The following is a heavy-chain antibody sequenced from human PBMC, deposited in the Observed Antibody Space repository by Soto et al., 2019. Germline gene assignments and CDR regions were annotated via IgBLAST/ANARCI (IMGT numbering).Heavy chain of an antibody. J-gene: IGHJ4*02. CDR2: MNPNGGNT. D-gene: IGHD6-25*01. CDR3: ARIAAGY. CDR1: GYTFTSYD. V-gene: IGHV1-8*01. Sequence: ASVKVSCKASGYTFTSYDINWVRQATGQGLEWMGTMNPNGGNTAYAQKFQGRVTMTRDTSTSTVYMELSSLRPEDTAVYYCARIAAGYWGQGTLVTVSS.